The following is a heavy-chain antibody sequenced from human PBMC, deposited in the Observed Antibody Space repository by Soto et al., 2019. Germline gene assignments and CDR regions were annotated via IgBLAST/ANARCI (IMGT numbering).Heavy chain of an antibody. J-gene: IGHJ5*02. CDR3: ARVVPAAKPLTNWFDP. D-gene: IGHD2-2*02. CDR1: GGSISSGGYY. V-gene: IGHV4-31*03. Sequence: SETLSLTCTVSGGSISSGGYYWSWIRQHPGKGLEWIGYIYYSGSTYYNPSLKSRVTISVDTSKNQFSLKLSSVTAADTAVYYCARVVPAAKPLTNWFDPWGQGTLVTVSS. CDR2: IYYSGST.